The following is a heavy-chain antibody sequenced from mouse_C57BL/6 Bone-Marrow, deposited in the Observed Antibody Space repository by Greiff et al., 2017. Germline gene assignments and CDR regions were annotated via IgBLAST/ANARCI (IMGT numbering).Heavy chain of an antibody. CDR2: IDPSDSYT. V-gene: IGHV1-59*01. J-gene: IGHJ2*01. CDR1: GYTFTSYW. Sequence: QVQLQQPGAELVRPGTSVKLSCKASGYTFTSYWLHWVKQRPGPGLEWIGVIDPSDSYTNYIQQFKGKATLTVDTSSSTAYMQLSSLTSEDSAVYYCARRVYFDYWGQGTTLTVSS. CDR3: ARRVYFDY.